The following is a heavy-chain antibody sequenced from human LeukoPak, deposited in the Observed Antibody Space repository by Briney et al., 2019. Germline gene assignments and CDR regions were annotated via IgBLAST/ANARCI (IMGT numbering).Heavy chain of an antibody. D-gene: IGHD6-13*01. J-gene: IGHJ5*02. CDR3: ARGSLKWYSSSWTDNWFDP. Sequence: ASVKVSCKASGYTFTSYDINWVRQATGQGLEWMGWMNPNSGNTGYAQKFQGRVTMTRNTSISTAYMELSSLRSEDTAVYYCARGSLKWYSSSWTDNWFDPWGQGTLVTVSS. CDR2: MNPNSGNT. CDR1: GYTFTSYD. V-gene: IGHV1-8*01.